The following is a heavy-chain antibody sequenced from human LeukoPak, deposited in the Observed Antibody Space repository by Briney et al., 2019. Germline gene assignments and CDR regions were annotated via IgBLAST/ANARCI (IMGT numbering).Heavy chain of an antibody. J-gene: IGHJ4*02. D-gene: IGHD6-13*01. CDR2: ISSSSSYI. Sequence: GGSLRLSCAASGFTFSSYNMNWVRQAPGKGLEWVSSISSSSSYIYYADSVKGRFTISRDNAENSLYLQMNCLRAEDTAVYYCARDPGRGAAGTHDYWGQGTLVTVSS. CDR1: GFTFSSYN. CDR3: ARDPGRGAAGTHDY. V-gene: IGHV3-21*01.